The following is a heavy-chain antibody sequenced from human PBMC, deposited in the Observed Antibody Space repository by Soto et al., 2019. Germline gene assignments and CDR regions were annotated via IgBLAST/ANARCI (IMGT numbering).Heavy chain of an antibody. CDR1: GFTFSDYW. D-gene: IGHD1-1*01. CDR2: ISDDGSTA. V-gene: IGHV3-74*01. J-gene: IGHJ4*02. Sequence: GGSLRLSCSVSGFTFSDYWMHWFRQVPGNGLTWVSLISDDGSTATYSDSVKGRFVISRDNAKNSLYLEMNTLRADDSGLYYCARGPRVSSTGTGAHWGRGTLVTVSS. CDR3: ARGPRVSSTGTGAH.